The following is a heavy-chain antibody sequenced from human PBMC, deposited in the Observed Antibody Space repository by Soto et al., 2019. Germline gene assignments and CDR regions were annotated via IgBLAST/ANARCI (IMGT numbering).Heavy chain of an antibody. CDR2: IWYDGSNK. D-gene: IGHD3-16*01. V-gene: IGHV3-33*01. CDR1: GFTFSSHG. CDR3: ARWGDERRIDY. J-gene: IGHJ4*02. Sequence: QVRLVESGGGVVQPGRSLRLSCSASGFTFSSHGMHWVRQAPGKGPEWVAVIWYDGSNKYYADSVKNRFTISRDNSKNTLYLQMNSLRAGDSAMYFCARWGDERRIDYWGQGTLVTVSS.